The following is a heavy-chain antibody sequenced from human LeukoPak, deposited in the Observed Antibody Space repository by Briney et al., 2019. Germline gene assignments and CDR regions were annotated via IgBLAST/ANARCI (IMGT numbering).Heavy chain of an antibody. CDR1: GLTFSSYA. D-gene: IGHD1-26*01. Sequence: GGSLRLSCAASGLTFSSYAMNWVRQAPGKGLEWVSYISSSGSTIYYADSVKGRFTISRDNAKNSLYLQMNSLRAEDTAVYYCARDLGGSYYGGVYWGQGTLVTVSS. CDR3: ARDLGGSYYGGVY. J-gene: IGHJ4*02. V-gene: IGHV3-48*04. CDR2: ISSSGSTI.